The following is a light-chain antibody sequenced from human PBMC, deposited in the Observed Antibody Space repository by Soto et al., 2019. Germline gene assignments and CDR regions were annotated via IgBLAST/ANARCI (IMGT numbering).Light chain of an antibody. J-gene: IGKJ2*01. Sequence: EIVLTQSPVTLSLSPGKRATLSCRASQSVDSSYLSWYQHKPGQAPRLLIYATSSRATGIPDRFSGSGSGTDFTLTIGRLEPEDFAVYYCQRYGASSFTFGQGTNLEIK. CDR3: QRYGASSFT. V-gene: IGKV3-20*01. CDR1: QSVDSSY. CDR2: ATS.